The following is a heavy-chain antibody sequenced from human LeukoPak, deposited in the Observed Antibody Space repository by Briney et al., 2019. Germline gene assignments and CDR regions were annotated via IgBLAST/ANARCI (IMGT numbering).Heavy chain of an antibody. J-gene: IGHJ6*03. V-gene: IGHV1-2*02. CDR1: GYTFTGYY. D-gene: IGHD3-3*01. Sequence: ASVKVSCEASGYTFTGYYMHWVRQAPGQGLEWMGWLNPNSGGTNYAQKFQGRVTMTRDTSISTAYMELSRLRSDDTAVYYCARDGARFLEWLPLDYYYYYMDVWGKGTTLTVSS. CDR3: ARDGARFLEWLPLDYYYYYMDV. CDR2: LNPNSGGT.